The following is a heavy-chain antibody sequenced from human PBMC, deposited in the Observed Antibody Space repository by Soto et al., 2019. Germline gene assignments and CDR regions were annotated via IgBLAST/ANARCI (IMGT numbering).Heavy chain of an antibody. CDR3: ARDFGCGGDCYLYYFDY. CDR1: GYTFTSYA. D-gene: IGHD2-21*02. J-gene: IGHJ4*02. CDR2: INAGNGNT. Sequence: GASVKVSCKASGYTFTSYAMHWVRQAPGQRLEWMGWINAGNGNTKYSQRFQGRVTVTRDTSASTAYMELSSLRSEDTAVYYCARDFGCGGDCYLYYFDYWGQGTLVTVSS. V-gene: IGHV1-3*01.